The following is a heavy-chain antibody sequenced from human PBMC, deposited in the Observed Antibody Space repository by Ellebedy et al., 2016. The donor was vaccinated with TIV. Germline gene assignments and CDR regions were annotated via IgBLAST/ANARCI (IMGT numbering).Heavy chain of an antibody. Sequence: GGSLRLSCAASGFTFSSHAISWVRQTPGKGLEWVSGISAGGDNTYYVDSVKGRFTISRDNSKKTLYLQMNSLRAEDTAVYYCVKLDSSGFYYGRLDYWGQGTLVTVSS. J-gene: IGHJ4*02. CDR1: GFTFSSHA. V-gene: IGHV3-23*01. D-gene: IGHD3-22*01. CDR3: VKLDSSGFYYGRLDY. CDR2: ISAGGDNT.